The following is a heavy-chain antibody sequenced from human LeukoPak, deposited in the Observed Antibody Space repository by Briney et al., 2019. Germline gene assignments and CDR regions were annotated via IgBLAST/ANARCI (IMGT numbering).Heavy chain of an antibody. CDR2: ISYDGSNK. CDR3: ARTLGGVAAAGTFDY. V-gene: IGHV3-30*04. J-gene: IGHJ4*02. D-gene: IGHD6-13*01. Sequence: GGSLRLSCAASGFTFSSYAMHWVRQAPGKGLEWVAVISYDGSNKYYADSVKGRFTISRDNSKNTLYLQMNSLRAEDTAVYYCARTLGGVAAAGTFDYWGQGTLVTVSS. CDR1: GFTFSSYA.